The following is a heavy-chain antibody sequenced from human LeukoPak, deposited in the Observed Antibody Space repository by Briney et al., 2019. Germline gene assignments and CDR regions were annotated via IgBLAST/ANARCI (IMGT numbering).Heavy chain of an antibody. CDR1: GGSISSSSSY. J-gene: IGHJ4*02. CDR3: AKKQKLVRAFDY. D-gene: IGHD2-21*01. Sequence: PSETLSLTCSVSGGSISSSSSYWGWIRQPPGKGLEWIGSIYYSGSGFDNPALKSRVTISVDTSKNQFSLKLSSVTAADTAIYFCAKKQKLVRAFDYWGQGALVTVSS. V-gene: IGHV4-39*01. CDR2: IYYSGSG.